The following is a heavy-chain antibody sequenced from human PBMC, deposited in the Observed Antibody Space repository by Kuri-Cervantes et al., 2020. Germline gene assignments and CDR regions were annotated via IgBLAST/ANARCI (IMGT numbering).Heavy chain of an antibody. CDR2: IYYSGST. CDR3: ASTWIQIWQRIDY. V-gene: IGHV4-39*01. J-gene: IGHJ4*02. Sequence: SETLSLTCTVSGGSISSSSYYWGWIRQPPGKGLEWIGSIYYSGSTYYNPSLKSRVTISVDTSKNQFSLKLSSVTAADMAVYYCASTWIQIWQRIDYWGQGTLVTVSS. D-gene: IGHD5-18*01. CDR1: GGSISSSSYY.